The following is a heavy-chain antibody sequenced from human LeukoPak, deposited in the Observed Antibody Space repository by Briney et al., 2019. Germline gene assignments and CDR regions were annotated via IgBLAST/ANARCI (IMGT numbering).Heavy chain of an antibody. J-gene: IGHJ4*02. CDR2: ISSNGGST. CDR1: GFTFSSYG. D-gene: IGHD1-26*01. CDR3: AKDGIVGATGAWATYYFDY. V-gene: IGHV3-64*01. Sequence: GSPRLSCAASGFTFSSYGMHWVRQAPGKGLEYVSAISSNGGSTDYANSVKGRFTISRDNSKNTLYLQMNSLRAEDTAVYYCAKDGIVGATGAWATYYFDYWGQGTLVTVSS.